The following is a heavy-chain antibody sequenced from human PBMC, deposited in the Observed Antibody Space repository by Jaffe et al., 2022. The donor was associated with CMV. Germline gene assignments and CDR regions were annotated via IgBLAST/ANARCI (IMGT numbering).Heavy chain of an antibody. Sequence: QLQLQESGPGLVKPSETLSLSCTVSGGSISSPSYYWGWIRQPPGKGLEWIGSIFNTGETYYSPSLKSRVTISADTSRNQFSLRLNSVTAADTAVYYCATIYSWGYCTSSGCYAFDFWGQGALVTVSS. D-gene: IGHD2-8*01. CDR2: IFNTGET. CDR1: GGSISSPSYY. J-gene: IGHJ4*02. CDR3: ATIYSWGYCTSSGCYAFDF. V-gene: IGHV4-39*01.